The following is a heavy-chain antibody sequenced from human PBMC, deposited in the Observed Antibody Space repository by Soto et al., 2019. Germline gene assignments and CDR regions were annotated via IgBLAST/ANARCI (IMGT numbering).Heavy chain of an antibody. J-gene: IGHJ3*02. CDR3: VRWGGGRASDI. D-gene: IGHD3-16*01. CDR1: GFTFGSHG. V-gene: IGHV3-33*01. Sequence: QMQLVESGGGVVQPGRSLRLSCGASGFTFGSHGMHWVRQAPGKGLEWVAVIWYDGSNKYYRDSVQGRFTISRDNSKNTVYLEMNSLRDEDTAVYYCVRWGGGRASDIWGQGTMVIVSS. CDR2: IWYDGSNK.